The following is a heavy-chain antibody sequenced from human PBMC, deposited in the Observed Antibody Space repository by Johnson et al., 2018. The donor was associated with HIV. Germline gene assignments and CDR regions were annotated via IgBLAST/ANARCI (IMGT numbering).Heavy chain of an antibody. CDR1: EFTFSSYW. CDR2: ISGSGGST. D-gene: IGHD6-6*01. CDR3: ARHSTSSTMGAFDI. V-gene: IGHV3-23*04. Sequence: VQLVESGGGLVQPGGSLRLSCAASEFTFSSYWMNWVRQAPGKGLEWVSAISGSGGSTYYADSVKGRFTISRDNSKNTLYLQMNSLRAEDTAVYYCARHSTSSTMGAFDIWGQGTMVTVSS. J-gene: IGHJ3*02.